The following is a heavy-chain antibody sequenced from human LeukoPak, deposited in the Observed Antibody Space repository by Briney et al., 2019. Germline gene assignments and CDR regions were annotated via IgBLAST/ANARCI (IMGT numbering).Heavy chain of an antibody. J-gene: IGHJ5*02. D-gene: IGHD2-15*01. CDR1: GYSISSGYY. V-gene: IGHV4-38-2*01. Sequence: SETLSLTCAVSGYSISSGYYWGWFRQPPGEGLEWVGSIFHTGSTYYNPSLKNRVTISMDTSKNHFSLKLTSVTAADTALYYCATGCSGGSCFRGSWFDPWGQETLVTVSS. CDR3: ATGCSGGSCFRGSWFDP. CDR2: IFHTGST.